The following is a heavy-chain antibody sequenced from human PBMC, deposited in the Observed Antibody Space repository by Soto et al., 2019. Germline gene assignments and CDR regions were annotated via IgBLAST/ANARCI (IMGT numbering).Heavy chain of an antibody. Sequence: EVQLVESGGGLVQPGGSLRLSCVASGLALSGYWMSWVRQAPGKGLEWLANIKQDGSEKNYVDSVKGRFTISRDNAKNLVYLQMNSLTAEDTAVYYCVPGFDYWGPGTLVTVSS. CDR3: VPGFDY. CDR2: IKQDGSEK. V-gene: IGHV3-7*01. CDR1: GLALSGYW. J-gene: IGHJ4*02.